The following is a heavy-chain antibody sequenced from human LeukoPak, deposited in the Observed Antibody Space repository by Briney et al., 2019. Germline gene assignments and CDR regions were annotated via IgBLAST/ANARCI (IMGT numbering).Heavy chain of an antibody. J-gene: IGHJ3*01. D-gene: IGHD2/OR15-2a*01. CDR2: INHSGST. CDR3: ARDSIPFDVAF. Sequence: PSETLSLTCAVFGGSFSGYYWSWIRQPPGKGLEWIGEINHSGSTNYNPSLKSRVTISVDTSKNQFSLKLSSVTAADTAVYYCARDSIPFDVAFWGQGTMVTVSS. CDR1: GGSFSGYY. V-gene: IGHV4-34*01.